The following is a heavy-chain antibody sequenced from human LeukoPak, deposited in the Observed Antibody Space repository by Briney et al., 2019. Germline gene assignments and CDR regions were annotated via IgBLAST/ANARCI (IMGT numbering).Heavy chain of an antibody. V-gene: IGHV3-11*04. Sequence: GGSLRLSCAASGFTVSSNYMSWIRQAPGKGLEWVSYISSSGSTIYYADSVKGRFTISRDNAKNSLYLQMNSLRAEDTAVYYCARGWTLSDYGDYWGQGTLVTVSS. CDR2: ISSSGSTI. CDR1: GFTVSSNY. CDR3: ARGWTLSDYGDY. J-gene: IGHJ4*02. D-gene: IGHD3/OR15-3a*01.